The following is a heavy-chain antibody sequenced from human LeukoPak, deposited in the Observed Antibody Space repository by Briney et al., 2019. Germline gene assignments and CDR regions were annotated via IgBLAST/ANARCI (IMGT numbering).Heavy chain of an antibody. CDR3: ARESLKDIVVVPAAYGYYFDY. CDR1: GFTFSSYW. Sequence: GGSLRLSCAASGFTFSSYWMSWVRQAPGKGLEWVAVISYDGSNKYYADSVKGRFTISRDNSKNTLYLQMNSLRAEDTAVYYCARESLKDIVVVPAAYGYYFDYWGQGTLVTVSS. J-gene: IGHJ4*02. CDR2: ISYDGSNK. D-gene: IGHD2-2*01. V-gene: IGHV3-30*03.